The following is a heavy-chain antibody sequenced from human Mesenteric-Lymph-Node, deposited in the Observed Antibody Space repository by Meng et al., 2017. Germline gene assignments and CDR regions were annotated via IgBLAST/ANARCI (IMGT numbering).Heavy chain of an antibody. CDR2: INPNSGGT. V-gene: IGHV1-2*06. D-gene: IGHD3-22*01. Sequence: QDPLVQWGAGVRKPGASVKVSCKPSGYTFTGYYMHWVRQAPGQGLEWMGRINPNSGGTNYAQKFQGRVTMTRDTSISTAYMELSRLRSDDTAVYYCARDSVLHYYDSSGYYYDWYFDLWGRGTLVTVSS. J-gene: IGHJ2*01. CDR1: GYTFTGYY. CDR3: ARDSVLHYYDSSGYYYDWYFDL.